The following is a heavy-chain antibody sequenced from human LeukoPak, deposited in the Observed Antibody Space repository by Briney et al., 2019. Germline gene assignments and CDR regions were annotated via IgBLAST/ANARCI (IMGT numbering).Heavy chain of an antibody. CDR3: AGGEYSSSSLPFDY. CDR2: IIPIFGTA. D-gene: IGHD6-6*01. V-gene: IGHV1-69*13. CDR1: GGTFSSYA. J-gene: IGHJ4*02. Sequence: ASVKVSCKASGGTFSSYAISWVRQAPGQGLEWMGGIIPIFGTANYAQKFQGRVTITADESTSTAYMELSSLRSEDTAVYYCAGGEYSSSSLPFDYWGQGTLVTVSS.